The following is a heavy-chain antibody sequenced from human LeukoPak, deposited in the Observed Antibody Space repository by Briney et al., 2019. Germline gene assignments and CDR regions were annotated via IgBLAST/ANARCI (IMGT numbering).Heavy chain of an antibody. Sequence: PSATLALTCTVSGGCVSSSSYYWGWIRQPPGKGLEWIGSIYYSGSTYYNPSLKSRVTISVDTSKNQFSLKLSSVTAADTAVYYCARVTYYYDSSGYYFNYWGQGTLVTVSS. CDR1: GGCVSSSSYY. V-gene: IGHV4-39*07. D-gene: IGHD3-22*01. CDR3: ARVTYYYDSSGYYFNY. CDR2: IYYSGST. J-gene: IGHJ4*02.